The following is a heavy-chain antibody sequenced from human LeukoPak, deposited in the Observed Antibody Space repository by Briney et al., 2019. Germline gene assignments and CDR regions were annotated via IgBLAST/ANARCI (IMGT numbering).Heavy chain of an antibody. J-gene: IGHJ4*02. D-gene: IGHD2-8*01. CDR1: GYTFTSYD. Sequence: GASVKVSCKASGYTFTSYDINWVRQATGQGLEWMGWMNPNSGNTGYAQKFQGRVTMTRNTSISTAYMELSSLRSEDTAVYYCARAGCTNGVCYFDYWGQGTLVTVSS. V-gene: IGHV1-8*01. CDR3: ARAGCTNGVCYFDY. CDR2: MNPNSGNT.